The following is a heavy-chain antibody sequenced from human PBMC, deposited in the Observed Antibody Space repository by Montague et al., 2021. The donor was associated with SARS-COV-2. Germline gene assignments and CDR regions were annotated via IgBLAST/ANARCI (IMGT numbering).Heavy chain of an antibody. CDR3: TRRVEGAFQY. J-gene: IGHJ4*02. CDR1: GFDMRPFS. D-gene: IGHD3-3*01. Sequence: SLRLSCATSGFDMRPFSMSWVRQAPGKGPEWVANIYSDGTEKCVDSVRGRFSISRDNDKKSLFLQMNSLRIEDTALYYCTRRVEGAFQYWGQGSLVTVAS. V-gene: IGHV3-7*03. CDR2: IYSDGTEK.